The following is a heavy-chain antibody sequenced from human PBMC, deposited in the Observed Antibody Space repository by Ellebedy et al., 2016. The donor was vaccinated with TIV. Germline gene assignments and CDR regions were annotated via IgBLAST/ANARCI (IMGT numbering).Heavy chain of an antibody. CDR2: IYYSGST. CDR1: GGSISSSSYY. D-gene: IGHD2-15*01. V-gene: IGHV4-39*07. Sequence: SETLSLXXTVSGGSISSSSYYWGWIRQPPGKGLEWIGSIYYSGSTYYNPSLKSRVTISVDTSKNQFSLKLSSVTAADTAVYYCAREDCSGGSCYSGDYYYYYGMDVWGQGTTVTVSS. J-gene: IGHJ6*02. CDR3: AREDCSGGSCYSGDYYYYYGMDV.